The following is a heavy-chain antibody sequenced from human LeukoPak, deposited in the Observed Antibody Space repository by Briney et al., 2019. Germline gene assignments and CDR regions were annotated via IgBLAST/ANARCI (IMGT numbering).Heavy chain of an antibody. CDR3: ARKVVGATGRWYFDL. Sequence: PSETLSLTCTVSGGSISSYYWSWIRRPPGKGLEWIGYIYYSGSTNYNPSLKSRVTISVDTSKNQFSLKLSSVTAADTAVYYCARKVVGATGRWYFDLWGRGTLVTVSS. CDR2: IYYSGST. J-gene: IGHJ2*01. V-gene: IGHV4-59*01. D-gene: IGHD1-26*01. CDR1: GGSISSYY.